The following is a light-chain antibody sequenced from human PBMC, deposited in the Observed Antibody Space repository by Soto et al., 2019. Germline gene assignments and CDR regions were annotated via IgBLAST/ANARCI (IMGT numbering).Light chain of an antibody. J-gene: IGKJ1*01. V-gene: IGKV1-39*01. Sequence: DLQMTQSPSSLSASVGDRVTITCRASQSISSDLNWYQQKPGKAPKLLIDAASSLQSGVPSRFSGSGSGTDFTLTISSLQPEDFATYYCQQSYSTPWTFGQGTKVEIK. CDR3: QQSYSTPWT. CDR1: QSISSD. CDR2: AAS.